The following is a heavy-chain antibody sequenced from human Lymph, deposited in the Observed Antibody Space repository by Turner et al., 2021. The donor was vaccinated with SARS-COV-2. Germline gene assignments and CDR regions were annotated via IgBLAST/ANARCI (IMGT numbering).Heavy chain of an antibody. J-gene: IGHJ6*02. Sequence: QVQLVQSGAEVKKPGASVKVSCKASGYTFPSYYMHWVRQAPGQGLEWMGIINPSGGSTTYAQKFQGRVTMTRDTSTSTVYMELSSLRSEDTAVYYCARDPPIQIWVDYFYYGMDVWGQGTTVTVSS. CDR2: INPSGGST. V-gene: IGHV1-46*01. CDR1: GYTFPSYY. CDR3: ARDPPIQIWVDYFYYGMDV. D-gene: IGHD5-18*01.